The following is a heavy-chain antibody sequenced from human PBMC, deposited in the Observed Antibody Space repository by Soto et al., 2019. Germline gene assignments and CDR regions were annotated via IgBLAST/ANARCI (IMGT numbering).Heavy chain of an antibody. CDR2: INHSGST. CDR1: GGSFSGYY. CDR3: ARGLGSLTGTTLDYYGMDV. D-gene: IGHD1-20*01. V-gene: IGHV4-34*01. Sequence: KTSETLSLTCAVYGGSFSGYYWSWIRQPPGKGLEWIGEINHSGSTNYNPSLKSRVTISVDTSKNQFSLKLSSVTAADTAVYYCARGLGSLTGTTLDYYGMDVWGQGTTVTVS. J-gene: IGHJ6*02.